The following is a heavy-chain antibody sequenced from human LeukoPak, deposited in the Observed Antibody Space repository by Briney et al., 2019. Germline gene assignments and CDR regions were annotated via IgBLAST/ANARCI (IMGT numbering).Heavy chain of an antibody. Sequence: GGSLRLSCAASGFTFSSYSMNWVRQAPGKGLEWVSSIGSSSSYIYYADSVKGRFIISRDNPKNSLYLQMNSLRAEDTAVYYCVRDITGRGWFDPWGQGTQVTVSS. J-gene: IGHJ5*02. D-gene: IGHD1-14*01. CDR1: GFTFSSYS. CDR2: IGSSSSYI. CDR3: VRDITGRGWFDP. V-gene: IGHV3-21*06.